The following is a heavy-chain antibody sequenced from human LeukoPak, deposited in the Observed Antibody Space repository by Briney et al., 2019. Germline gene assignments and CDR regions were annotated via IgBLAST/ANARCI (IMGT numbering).Heavy chain of an antibody. Sequence: SETLSLTCNVSGDSISSYYWSWIRQPPGKGLEWIEHIYYSGSTNYNPSLRSRVTISIDTSKKQLSLKLSSVTAADTAVYYCAREGRGLINSWFDPWGQGTLVTVSS. J-gene: IGHJ5*02. CDR2: IYYSGST. CDR3: AREGRGLINSWFDP. V-gene: IGHV4-59*01. CDR1: GDSISSYY. D-gene: IGHD3-10*01.